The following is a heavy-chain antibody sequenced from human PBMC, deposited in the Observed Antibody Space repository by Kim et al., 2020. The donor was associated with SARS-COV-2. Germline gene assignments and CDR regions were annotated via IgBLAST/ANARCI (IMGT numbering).Heavy chain of an antibody. V-gene: IGHV3-30*18. Sequence: GGSLRLSCAASGFTFKTYGVHWVRQAPGKGLEWVAGISFDGTDIYYADSVRGRFSISRDNSKNTLFLQMSSLRPEDTAVYFCAKDKTAGWRKSSYYYYG. CDR2: ISFDGTDI. CDR1: GFTFKTYG. J-gene: IGHJ6*01. CDR3: AKDKTAGWRKSSYYYYG. D-gene: IGHD6-13*01.